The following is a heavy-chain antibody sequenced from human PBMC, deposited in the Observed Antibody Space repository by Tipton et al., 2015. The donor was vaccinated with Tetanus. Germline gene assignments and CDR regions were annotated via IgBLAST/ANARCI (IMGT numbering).Heavy chain of an antibody. D-gene: IGHD1-7*01. CDR2: IYYSGST. CDR1: GGSVSSGSYY. J-gene: IGHJ5*02. V-gene: IGHV4-61*01. CDR3: ARDWWTGTTPARFDP. Sequence: TLSLTCTVSGGSVSSGSYYWSWIRQPPGKGLEWIGYIYYSGSTNYNPSLKSRVTISVDTSKNQFSLKLSSVTAADTAVYYCARDWWTGTTPARFDPWGQGTLVTVSS.